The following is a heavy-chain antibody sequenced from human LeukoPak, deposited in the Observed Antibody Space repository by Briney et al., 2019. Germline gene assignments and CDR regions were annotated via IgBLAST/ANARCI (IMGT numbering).Heavy chain of an antibody. V-gene: IGHV1-46*01. CDR2: INPSGGDT. CDR3: ARDGSQKDAFDM. J-gene: IGHJ3*02. Sequence: ASVKVSCKASGYTFTIYNIHWVRQAPGQGLEWMGIINPSGGDTSYAQKFQGRVTMTRDMSTSTVYMELSSLRSEDTAVYFCARDGSQKDAFDMWGQGTKVTVSS. D-gene: IGHD5-12*01. CDR1: GYTFTIYN.